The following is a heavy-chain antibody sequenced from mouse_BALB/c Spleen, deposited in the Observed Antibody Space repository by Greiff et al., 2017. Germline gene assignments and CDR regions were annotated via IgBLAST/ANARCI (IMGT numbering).Heavy chain of an antibody. CDR2: IFPGTGTT. J-gene: IGHJ2*01. D-gene: IGHD1-1*01. Sequence: QVQLQQSGAELVKPGASVKLSCKTSGYTFTSYWIQWVKQRPGQGLGWIGEIFPGTGTTYYNEKFKGKATLTIDTSSSTAYMQLSSLTSEDSAVYFCARGGLTTGFIDYWGQGTTLTVSS. CDR3: ARGGLTTGFIDY. CDR1: GYTFTSYW. V-gene: IGHV1S132*01.